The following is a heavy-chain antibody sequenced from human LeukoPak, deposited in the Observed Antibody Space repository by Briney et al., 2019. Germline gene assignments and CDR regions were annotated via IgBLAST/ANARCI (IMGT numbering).Heavy chain of an antibody. D-gene: IGHD2-2*01. Sequence: SETLFLTCTVSGGSISSYYWSWIRQPAGKGLEWIGRIYTSGSTNYNPSLKSRVTMSVDTSKNQFSLKLSYVSAADTAVYYCARGAYCSSTSCYLGYYYYYMDVWGKGTTVTVSS. CDR1: GGSISSYY. V-gene: IGHV4-4*07. CDR3: ARGAYCSSTSCYLGYYYYYMDV. J-gene: IGHJ6*03. CDR2: IYTSGST.